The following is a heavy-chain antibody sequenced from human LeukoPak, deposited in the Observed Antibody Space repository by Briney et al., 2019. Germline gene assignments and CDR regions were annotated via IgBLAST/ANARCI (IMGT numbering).Heavy chain of an antibody. CDR2: ISYDGSNK. Sequence: GGSLSLSCAASGFTFSSYAMHWVRQAPGKGLEWVAVISYDGSNKYYADSVKGRFTISRDNSKNTLYLQMNSLRAEDTAVYYCARDLASRDGYTARLHNYYGMDVWGQGTTVTVSS. V-gene: IGHV3-30-3*01. CDR3: ARDLASRDGYTARLHNYYGMDV. CDR1: GFTFSSYA. J-gene: IGHJ6*02. D-gene: IGHD5-24*01.